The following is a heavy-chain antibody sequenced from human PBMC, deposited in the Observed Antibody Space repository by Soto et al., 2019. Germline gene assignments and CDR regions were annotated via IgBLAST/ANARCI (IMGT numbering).Heavy chain of an antibody. J-gene: IGHJ4*02. V-gene: IGHV4-30-2*01. CDR1: GDSISSGGFS. D-gene: IGHD2-2*01. CDR2: IYHSGTS. Sequence: PSETLSLTCAFSGDSISSGGFSLSWIRQPPGKGLEWIGYIYHSGTSFYNPSLKSRVTISVDGSKNQFSLKVKSVTAADTAVYYCARGRLVPAVNFDYWGLGTLVTVSS. CDR3: ARGRLVPAVNFDY.